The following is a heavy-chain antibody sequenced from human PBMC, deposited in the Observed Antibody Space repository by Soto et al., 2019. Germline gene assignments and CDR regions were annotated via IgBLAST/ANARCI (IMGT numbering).Heavy chain of an antibody. D-gene: IGHD6-13*01. CDR1: GYTFTSYA. CDR3: AHMYSSSWVDY. CDR2: INAGNGNT. J-gene: IGHJ4*02. V-gene: IGHV1-3*01. Sequence: ASVKVSCKASGYTFTSYAMHWVRQAPGQRLEWMGWINAGNGNTKYSQKFQGRLTITKDTSKNQVVLTMTNMDPVDTATYYCAHMYSSSWVDYWGQGTLVTVSS.